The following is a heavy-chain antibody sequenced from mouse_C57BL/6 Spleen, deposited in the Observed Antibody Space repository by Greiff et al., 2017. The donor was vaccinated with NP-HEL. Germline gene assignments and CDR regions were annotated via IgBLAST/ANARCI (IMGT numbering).Heavy chain of an antibody. CDR2: INPSSGYT. CDR1: GYTFTSYT. D-gene: IGHD1-1*01. Sequence: VQLVESGAELARPGASVKMSCKASGYTFTSYTMHWVKQRPGQGLEWIGYINPSSGYTKYNQKFKDKATLTADKSSSTAYMQLSSLTSEDSAVYYCARSGSNYFDYWGQGTTLTVSS. J-gene: IGHJ2*01. CDR3: ARSGSNYFDY. V-gene: IGHV1-4*01.